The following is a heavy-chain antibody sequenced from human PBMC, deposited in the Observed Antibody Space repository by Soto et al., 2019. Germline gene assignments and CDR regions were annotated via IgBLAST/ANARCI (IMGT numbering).Heavy chain of an antibody. CDR2: IGASGAAT. V-gene: IGHV3-23*01. D-gene: IGHD6-13*01. Sequence: GGSLRLSCAASGYTFSSYSMSWVRQAPGEGLEGVSGIGASGAATSYADSVKGRFTISRDNSNNTLYLQMSSLRAEDTAVYYCAKVRSAAGTFDYWGQGTLVTVSS. CDR1: GYTFSSYS. CDR3: AKVRSAAGTFDY. J-gene: IGHJ4*02.